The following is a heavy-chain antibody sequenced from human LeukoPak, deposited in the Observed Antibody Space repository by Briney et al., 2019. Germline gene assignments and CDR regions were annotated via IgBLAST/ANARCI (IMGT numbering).Heavy chain of an antibody. CDR1: GGSISSYY. CDR2: IYTSGST. V-gene: IGHV4-4*09. CDR3: ARSTEYSWDY. J-gene: IGHJ4*02. Sequence: SDTLALTCTVSGGSISSYYWSWIRQPPGKGLEWIGYIYTSGSTNYNPSLKSRVTISVDTSKNQFSLKLSSVTAADTAVYYCARSTEYSWDYWGQGTLVTVSS. D-gene: IGHD2-21*01.